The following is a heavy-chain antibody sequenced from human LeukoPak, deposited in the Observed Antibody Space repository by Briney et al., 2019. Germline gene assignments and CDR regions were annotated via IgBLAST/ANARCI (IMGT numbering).Heavy chain of an antibody. J-gene: IGHJ4*02. CDR1: GFTFDDYA. Sequence: PGGSLRLSCAASGFTFDDYAMHWVRQAPGKGLEWVSGISWNSGSIGYADSVKGRFTISRDNAKNSLYLQMNSLIPEDMALYYCAKGSCSSTNCYLSDHWGQGTLVTVSS. V-gene: IGHV3-9*03. D-gene: IGHD2-2*01. CDR3: AKGSCSSTNCYLSDH. CDR2: ISWNSGSI.